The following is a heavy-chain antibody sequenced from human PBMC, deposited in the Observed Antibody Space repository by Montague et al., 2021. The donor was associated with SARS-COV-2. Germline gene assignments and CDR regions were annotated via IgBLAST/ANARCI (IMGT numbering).Heavy chain of an antibody. CDR2: TYYRSKRYY. Sequence: CAISGDSVVNNTAGWNGIRRAPSRGFEFLGRTYYRSKRYYDYAVXVKXRMTISPDTSKNQFSLQLSSVTPEDRAVYYCARDPRYSLSWSFDYWGQGTLVTVS. J-gene: IGHJ4*02. CDR3: ARDPRYSLSWSFDY. D-gene: IGHD6-13*01. CDR1: GDSVVNNTAG. V-gene: IGHV6-1*01.